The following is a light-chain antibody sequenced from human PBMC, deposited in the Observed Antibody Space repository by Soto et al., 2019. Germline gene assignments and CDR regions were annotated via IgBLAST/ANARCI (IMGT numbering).Light chain of an antibody. CDR1: QSVSSSY. CDR3: QQYGSSLTWT. Sequence: EIVLTQSPGTLSLSQGESATVACRASQSVSSSYLAWYQQQPGQAPRLVIYGASSRATGIPDRFSGSGSGTDFTPTISRLEPEDFAVYYCQQYGSSLTWTLGQGTKVDI. J-gene: IGKJ1*01. CDR2: GAS. V-gene: IGKV3-20*01.